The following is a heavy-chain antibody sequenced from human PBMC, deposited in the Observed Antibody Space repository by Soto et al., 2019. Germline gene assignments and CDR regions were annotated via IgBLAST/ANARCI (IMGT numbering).Heavy chain of an antibody. D-gene: IGHD6-13*01. V-gene: IGHV4-61*01. Sequence: PSETLSLTCTVSGGSVSSGSYYWSWIRQPPGKGLEWIGYIYYSGSTNYNPSLKSQVTISVDTSKNKFSLKLSSVTAADTAVYYCARGQLVRRDYYYYYGMDVWGQGTTVTVSS. CDR3: ARGQLVRRDYYYYYGMDV. CDR1: GGSVSSGSYY. CDR2: IYYSGST. J-gene: IGHJ6*02.